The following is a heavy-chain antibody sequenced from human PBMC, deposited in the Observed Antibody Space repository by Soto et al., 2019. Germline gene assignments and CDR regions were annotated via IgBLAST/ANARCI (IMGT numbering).Heavy chain of an antibody. Sequence: ASVKVSCKASGYTFTSYYMHWVRQAPGQGLEWMGWISAYNGNTNYAQKLQGRVTMTRDTSTSTVYMELSSLRSEDTAVYHCASPTAMVEDDAFDIWGQGTMVTVSS. CDR3: ASPTAMVEDDAFDI. V-gene: IGHV1-18*04. CDR1: GYTFTSYY. J-gene: IGHJ3*02. D-gene: IGHD5-18*01. CDR2: ISAYNGNT.